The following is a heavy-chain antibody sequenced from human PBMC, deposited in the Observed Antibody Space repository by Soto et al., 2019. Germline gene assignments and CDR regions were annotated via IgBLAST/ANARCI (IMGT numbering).Heavy chain of an antibody. CDR3: ARDTTGMGSSMSY. V-gene: IGHV1-46*01. Sequence: ASVKVSCKASGYTFSTYYRHWVRQAPGQGLEWMGIINPSGGSTSYAQKFQGRVTMTRDTSTSTVYMELSSLRSEDTAVYYCARDTTGMGSSMSYWGQGTLVTVSS. D-gene: IGHD6-6*01. CDR1: GYTFSTYY. J-gene: IGHJ4*02. CDR2: INPSGGST.